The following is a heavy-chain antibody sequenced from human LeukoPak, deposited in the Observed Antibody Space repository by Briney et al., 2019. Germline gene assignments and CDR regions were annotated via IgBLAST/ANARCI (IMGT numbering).Heavy chain of an antibody. CDR2: ISSSSSYI. Sequence: GGSLRLSCAASGFTFSSYSMNWVRQAPGKGLEWVSSISSSSSYIYYADSVKDRFTISRDHAKNSLYLQMNSLRAEDTAVYYCARGGMTTVTKGDYWGQGTLVTVSS. CDR3: ARGGMTTVTKGDY. D-gene: IGHD4-17*01. CDR1: GFTFSSYS. V-gene: IGHV3-21*01. J-gene: IGHJ4*02.